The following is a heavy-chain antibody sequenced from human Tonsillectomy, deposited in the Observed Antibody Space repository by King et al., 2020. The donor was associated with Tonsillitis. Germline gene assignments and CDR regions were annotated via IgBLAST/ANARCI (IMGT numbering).Heavy chain of an antibody. D-gene: IGHD5-12*01. CDR2: IKQDGSEK. J-gene: IGHJ4*02. CDR1: GFTFSSYW. V-gene: IGHV3-7*01. CDR3: ARDSPYHYSGYDQYYFDY. Sequence: QLVQSGGGLVQPGGSLRLSCAASGFTFSSYWMSWVRQAPGKGLEWVANIKQDGSEKYYVDSVKGRFTISRDNAKNSLYLQMNSLRAEDTAVYYCARDSPYHYSGYDQYYFDYWGQGTLVTVSS.